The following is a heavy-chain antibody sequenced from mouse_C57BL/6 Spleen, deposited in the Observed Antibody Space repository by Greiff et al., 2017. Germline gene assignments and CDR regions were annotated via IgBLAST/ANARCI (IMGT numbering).Heavy chain of an antibody. CDR1: GYTFTDYY. D-gene: IGHD1-1*01. CDR2: IYPNNGGN. J-gene: IGHJ3*01. Sequence: EVKLQESGPELVKPGASVKMSCKASGYTFTDYYMHWVKQSPGKSLEWIGYIYPNNGGNGYNQKFKGKATLTVDKSSSTAYMELRSLTADDTAVYYWARSDYGSSPAWFAYWGQGTMVTVSA. CDR3: ARSDYGSSPAWFAY. V-gene: IGHV1-34*01.